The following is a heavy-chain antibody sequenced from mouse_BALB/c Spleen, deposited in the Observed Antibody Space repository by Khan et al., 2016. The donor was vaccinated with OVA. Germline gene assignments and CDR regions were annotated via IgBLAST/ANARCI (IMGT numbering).Heavy chain of an antibody. Sequence: QVQLKESGPAMVAPSQSRSITCPVPGFSLPTFGVPGVRQPPGKGRSWLGLIWVGGRPNYNSALMSRLSISKDNSKSQVFLKMNSLQADDTAIYYCARFFGNYGWYFDVWGAGTTVTVSS. J-gene: IGHJ1*01. CDR2: IWVGGRP. CDR1: GFSLPTFG. CDR3: ARFFGNYGWYFDV. V-gene: IGHV2-9*02. D-gene: IGHD2-1*01.